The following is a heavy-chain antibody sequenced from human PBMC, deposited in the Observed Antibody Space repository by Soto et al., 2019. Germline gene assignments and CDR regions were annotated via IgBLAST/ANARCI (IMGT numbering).Heavy chain of an antibody. CDR1: GGSIRNGGYY. CDR3: GRVKREFGEILHDY. J-gene: IGHJ4*01. CDR2: IYDNGAT. V-gene: IGHV4-31*03. D-gene: IGHD3-10*01. Sequence: PSETLSLTSTVSGGSIRNGGYYWSWVRQHPRTGLEWIGYIYDNGATYSNPSLKMRVTISVDTSKNQFSLKVTSVTAADSAVYYCGRVKREFGEILHDYWGHGPLVTVSS.